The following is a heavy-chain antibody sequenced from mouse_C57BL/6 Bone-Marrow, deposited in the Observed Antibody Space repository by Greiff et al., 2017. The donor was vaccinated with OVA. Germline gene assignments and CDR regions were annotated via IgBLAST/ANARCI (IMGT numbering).Heavy chain of an antibody. D-gene: IGHD2-2*01. Sequence: QVQLQQPGAELVKPGASVKLSCKASGYTFTSYWMQWVKQRPGQGLGWIGEIDPSDSYTNSNQKFKGKATLTVDTSSSTAYMQLSSLTSEDSAVYYCALGYDWGQGTLVTVSA. J-gene: IGHJ3*01. CDR1: GYTFTSYW. V-gene: IGHV1-50*01. CDR3: ALGYD. CDR2: IDPSDSYT.